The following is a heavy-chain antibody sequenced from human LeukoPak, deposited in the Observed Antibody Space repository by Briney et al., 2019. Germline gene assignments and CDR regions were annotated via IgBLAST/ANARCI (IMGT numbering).Heavy chain of an antibody. J-gene: IGHJ6*03. D-gene: IGHD1-26*01. CDR2: INGTANNT. Sequence: GGSLRLSCAASGFSIMNSAMNWVRQAPGKGLEWVSAINGTANNTVYADSVKGRFTISRDYAKNTLYLQMNNLRVEDTAVYYCLARSLVEVSGNYYLDVWGKGTPVSVSS. CDR1: GFSIMNSA. V-gene: IGHV3-23*01. CDR3: LARSLVEVSGNYYLDV.